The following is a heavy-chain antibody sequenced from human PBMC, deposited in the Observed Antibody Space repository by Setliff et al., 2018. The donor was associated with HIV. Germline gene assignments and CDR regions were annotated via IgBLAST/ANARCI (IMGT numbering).Heavy chain of an antibody. D-gene: IGHD3-22*01. J-gene: IGHJ3*02. CDR2: INPSGGRT. CDR1: GYTFTGYY. Sequence: ASVKVSCKASGYTFTGYYIHWVRQAPGQGLEWMGLINPSGGRTSYAQKFQGRLTMTRDTSTSTVYLELSSLRSEDTAVYYCARCYYDSSGPTDAFDIWGQGTVVTVSS. V-gene: IGHV1-46*01. CDR3: ARCYYDSSGPTDAFDI.